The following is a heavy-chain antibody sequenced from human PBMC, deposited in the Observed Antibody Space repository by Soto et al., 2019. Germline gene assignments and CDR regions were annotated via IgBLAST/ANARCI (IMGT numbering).Heavy chain of an antibody. Sequence: SETLSLTCSVSGRSITSYYWSWVRQPPGKGLEWIGYIYDNGITSQNPSLKSLVTMSADTSQNQFSLKLTSVTGADTAVYYCARTYDSNGYANEFDSWGQGILVTVSS. D-gene: IGHD3-22*01. CDR3: ARTYDSNGYANEFDS. CDR2: IYDNGIT. V-gene: IGHV4-59*12. CDR1: GRSITSYY. J-gene: IGHJ4*02.